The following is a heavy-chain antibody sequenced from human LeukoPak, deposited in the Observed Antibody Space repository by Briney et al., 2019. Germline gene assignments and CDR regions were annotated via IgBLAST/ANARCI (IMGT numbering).Heavy chain of an antibody. Sequence: PGGSLRLSCAASGFTFSSYSMNWVRQAPGKGLEWVSSISSSSSYIYYADSVKGRFTISRDNAKNSLYLQINSLRAEDTAVYYCASSRLVVGIDYWGQGTLVTVSS. CDR3: ASSRLVVGIDY. CDR2: ISSSSSYI. D-gene: IGHD3-22*01. CDR1: GFTFSSYS. J-gene: IGHJ4*02. V-gene: IGHV3-21*01.